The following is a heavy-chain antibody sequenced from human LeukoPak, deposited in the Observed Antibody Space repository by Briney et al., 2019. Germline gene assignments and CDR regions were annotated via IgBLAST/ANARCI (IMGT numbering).Heavy chain of an antibody. V-gene: IGHV4-61*08. CDR3: ARRVHSSSWSFYFDY. Sequence: PSQTLSLTCTISGGSINSGGYYWSWIRQPPGRGLEWVGSIHYSGSTSYNPSLRSRVTISVDKSKNQFFLKLSSVTATDTAVYYCARRVHSSSWSFYFDYWGQETLVTVSS. J-gene: IGHJ4*02. CDR1: GGSINSGGYY. CDR2: IHYSGST. D-gene: IGHD6-13*01.